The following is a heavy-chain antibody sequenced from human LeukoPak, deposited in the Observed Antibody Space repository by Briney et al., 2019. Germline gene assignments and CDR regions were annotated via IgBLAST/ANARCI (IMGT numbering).Heavy chain of an antibody. CDR3: ARDYSSPTDWFDP. CDR1: GGSISSYY. J-gene: IGHJ5*01. D-gene: IGHD6-13*01. CDR2: IYTSGSI. Sequence: SETLSLTCTVSGGSISSYYWSWIRQPAGKGLEWIGRIYTSGSINYNPSLKSRVTMSVDTSKYQFSLKLSSVTAADTAVYYCARDYSSPTDWFDPWGQGTLVTVSS. V-gene: IGHV4-4*07.